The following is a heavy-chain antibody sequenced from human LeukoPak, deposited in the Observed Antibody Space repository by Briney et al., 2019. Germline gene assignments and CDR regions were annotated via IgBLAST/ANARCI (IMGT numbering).Heavy chain of an antibody. J-gene: IGHJ4*02. CDR1: GGSISSYY. CDR2: IYTSGST. Sequence: SETLSLTCTVSGGSISSYYWSWLRQPAGKGLEWIGRIYTSGSTYYNPSLKSRVTMSVDTSKNQFSLKLSSVTAADTAVYYCARDGESPPDSSFDYWGQGTLVTVSS. D-gene: IGHD3-10*01. CDR3: ARDGESPPDSSFDY. V-gene: IGHV4-4*07.